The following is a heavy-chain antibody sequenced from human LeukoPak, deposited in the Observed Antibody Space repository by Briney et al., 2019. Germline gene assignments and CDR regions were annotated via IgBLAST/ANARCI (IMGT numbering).Heavy chain of an antibody. D-gene: IGHD6-19*01. J-gene: IGHJ4*02. CDR2: IRSSGSTI. CDR1: GFTFSSYE. Sequence: GGPLRLSCAASGFTFSSYEMNWVRQAPGKGLEWVSYIRSSGSTIYYADSVKGRFTISRDNAKNSLYLQMNSLRAEDTAVYYCAREKQWLVLGDWGQGTLVTVSS. V-gene: IGHV3-48*03. CDR3: AREKQWLVLGD.